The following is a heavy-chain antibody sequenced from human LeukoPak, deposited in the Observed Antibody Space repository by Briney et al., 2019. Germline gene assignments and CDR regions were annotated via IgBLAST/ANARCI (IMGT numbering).Heavy chain of an antibody. J-gene: IGHJ4*02. V-gene: IGHV1-2*02. CDR3: ARALGYSSSWYAV. CDR2: INPNSGGT. CDR1: GYTFTAYY. Sequence: ASVKVSCKASGYTFTAYYMHWVRQAPGQGLEWMGWINPNSGGTNYAQKFQGRVTMTRDTSISTAYMELSRLRSDDTAVYYCARALGYSSSWYAVWGQGTLVTVSS. D-gene: IGHD6-13*01.